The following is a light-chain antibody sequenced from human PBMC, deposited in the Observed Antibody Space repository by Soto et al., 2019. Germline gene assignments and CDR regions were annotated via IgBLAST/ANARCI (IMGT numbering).Light chain of an antibody. CDR2: DAS. Sequence: EIVLTQSPATLSLSPGERATLSCRASQTFSSHLAWYQQKPGQAPRLLIYDASKRATGIPARFSGRGSGTDFTLTISILEPEDFAVYYCQQRSNWPPVITFGQGTRLE. J-gene: IGKJ5*01. V-gene: IGKV3-11*01. CDR3: QQRSNWPPVIT. CDR1: QTFSSH.